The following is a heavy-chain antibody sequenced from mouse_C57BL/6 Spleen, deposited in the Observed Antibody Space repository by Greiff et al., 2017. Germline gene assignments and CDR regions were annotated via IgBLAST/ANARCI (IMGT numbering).Heavy chain of an antibody. CDR3: ARGYGKNY. CDR2: INPNNGGT. V-gene: IGHV1-26*01. CDR1: GYTFTDYY. J-gene: IGHJ2*01. D-gene: IGHD2-1*01. Sequence: VQLQQSGPELVKPGASVKISCKASGYTFTDYYMNWVKQSHGKSLEGIGDINPNNGGTSYNQKFKGKATLTVDKSSSTAYMELRSLTSEDSAVYYCARGYGKNYWGQGTTLTVSS.